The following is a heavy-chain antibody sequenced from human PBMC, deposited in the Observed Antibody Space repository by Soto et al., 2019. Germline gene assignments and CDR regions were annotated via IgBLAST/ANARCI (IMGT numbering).Heavy chain of an antibody. D-gene: IGHD3-22*01. Sequence: WASVKVSCKASGGTFSRNTISWVRQAPGQGLEWMGGIMPIFGSANYAQKFQGRVTITADENTRTVYTELSRLRSEDTAVYYCARQFDSDTTGYYYAYWGQGTLVTVSS. CDR2: IMPIFGSA. CDR1: GGTFSRNT. J-gene: IGHJ4*02. CDR3: ARQFDSDTTGYYYAY. V-gene: IGHV1-69*13.